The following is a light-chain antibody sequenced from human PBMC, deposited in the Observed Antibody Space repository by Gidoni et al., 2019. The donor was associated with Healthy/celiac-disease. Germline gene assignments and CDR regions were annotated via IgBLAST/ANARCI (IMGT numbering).Light chain of an antibody. Sequence: EIVLTPSPGTLPLSPGERATLSCRASQSVSSSYLAWYQQKPGQAPRLLIYGPSSRATGIPDRFIGSVSGTDFTLTISRLEPEDFAVYYCQQYGSSPVTFGQGTKVEIK. CDR3: QQYGSSPVT. V-gene: IGKV3-20*01. CDR2: GPS. CDR1: QSVSSSY. J-gene: IGKJ1*01.